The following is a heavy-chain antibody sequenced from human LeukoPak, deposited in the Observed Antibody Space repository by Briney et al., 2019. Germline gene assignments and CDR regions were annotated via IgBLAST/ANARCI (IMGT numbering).Heavy chain of an antibody. Sequence: SETLSLTCTVSGGSISSGSYYWSWIRQPAGKGLEWIGRIYTSGSTNYNPSLKSRVTISVDTSKNQFSLKLSSVTAADTAVYYCAREGRIAARPHYYYYMDVWGKGTTVTVSS. CDR1: GGSISSGSYY. J-gene: IGHJ6*03. V-gene: IGHV4-61*02. CDR2: IYTSGST. D-gene: IGHD6-6*01. CDR3: AREGRIAARPHYYYYMDV.